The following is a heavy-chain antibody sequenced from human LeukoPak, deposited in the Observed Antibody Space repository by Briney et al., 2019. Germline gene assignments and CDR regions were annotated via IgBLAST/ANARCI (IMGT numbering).Heavy chain of an antibody. Sequence: PSETLSLTCTVSGGSISSSGYYWDWIRQPPGQGLEWIGNIYYSGSTNYNPSLKSRVTISVDTSKNQFSLKLSSVTAADTAVYYCASSSTRLVVALLDVWGKGTTVTVSS. CDR1: GGSISSSGYY. J-gene: IGHJ6*04. D-gene: IGHD3-22*01. V-gene: IGHV4-39*07. CDR3: ASSSTRLVVALLDV. CDR2: IYYSGST.